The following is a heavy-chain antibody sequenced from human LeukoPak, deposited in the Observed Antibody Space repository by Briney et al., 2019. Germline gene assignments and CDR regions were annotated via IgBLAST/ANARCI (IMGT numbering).Heavy chain of an antibody. V-gene: IGHV4-34*01. J-gene: IGHJ4*02. CDR2: INHSGST. CDR1: GGSFSGYY. D-gene: IGHD6-13*01. CDR3: ARPRYSSRSFDY. Sequence: PSETLSLTCAVYGGSFSGYYWSWIRQPPGKGLEWIGEINHSGSTNYNSSLKSRLTISADTSNNQFSLNLSSVTAADTAVYYCARPRYSSRSFDYWGQGTLVTVSS.